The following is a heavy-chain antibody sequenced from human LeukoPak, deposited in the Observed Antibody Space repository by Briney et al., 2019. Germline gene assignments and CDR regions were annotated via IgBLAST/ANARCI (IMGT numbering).Heavy chain of an antibody. CDR2: IYYSGST. Sequence: PSQTLSLTCTVSGVSISSGGYYWSWIRQHPGKGLEWIGYIYYSGSTYYNPSLKSRVTISVDTSKNQFSLKLSSVTAADTAVYYCARGRDRDGYNYVAFDYWGQGTLVTVSS. D-gene: IGHD5-24*01. J-gene: IGHJ4*02. CDR3: ARGRDRDGYNYVAFDY. CDR1: GVSISSGGYY. V-gene: IGHV4-31*03.